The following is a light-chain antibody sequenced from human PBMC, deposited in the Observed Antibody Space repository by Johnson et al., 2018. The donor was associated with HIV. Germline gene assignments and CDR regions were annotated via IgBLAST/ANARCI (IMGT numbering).Light chain of an antibody. CDR2: EDN. CDR1: VSNIESYF. Sequence: QSVLTQPPSVSAAPGQTVNISCSGNVSNIESYFVSWYKQLPGADPTLLIYEDNKRPSGIPDRFSGSKSGATATLGITGLQTGDEADYYCGIWDASLSPLYVFGTGTTITVL. CDR3: GIWDASLSPLYV. V-gene: IGLV1-51*02. J-gene: IGLJ1*01.